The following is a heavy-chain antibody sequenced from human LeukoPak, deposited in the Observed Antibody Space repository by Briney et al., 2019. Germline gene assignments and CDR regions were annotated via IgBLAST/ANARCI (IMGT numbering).Heavy chain of an antibody. CDR3: ASLTPQWLGA. CDR2: IYYSGST. CDR1: GFTFSSYE. V-gene: IGHV4-59*05. Sequence: GSLRLSCAASGFTFSSYEMNWVRQAPGKGLEWIGSIYYSGSTYYNPSLKSRVTISVDTSKNQFSLKLSSVTAADTAVYYCASLTPQWLGAWGQGTLVTVSS. J-gene: IGHJ5*02. D-gene: IGHD6-19*01.